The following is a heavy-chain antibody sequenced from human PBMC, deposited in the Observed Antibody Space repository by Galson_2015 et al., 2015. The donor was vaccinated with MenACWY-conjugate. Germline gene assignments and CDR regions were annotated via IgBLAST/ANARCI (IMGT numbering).Heavy chain of an antibody. Sequence: SLRLSCAASGFTFSTYWMHWVRQAPGKGLVWVSRINSDGRSRSYADSVKGRFTISRDNAKNTLYLQMNSLRAEDTAVYYCARLGGNYTTTSHFDYWGQGTLVTVSS. CDR3: ARLGGNYTTTSHFDY. V-gene: IGHV3-74*01. CDR2: INSDGRSR. CDR1: GFTFSTYW. J-gene: IGHJ4*02. D-gene: IGHD1-26*01.